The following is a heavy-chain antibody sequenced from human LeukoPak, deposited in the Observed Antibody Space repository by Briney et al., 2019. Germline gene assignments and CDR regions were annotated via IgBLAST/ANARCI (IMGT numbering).Heavy chain of an antibody. D-gene: IGHD5-24*01. Sequence: SETLSHTCTVSGGSVNNYYWSWIRQPPGKGLEWIGYVYYSGTTNYKPSLKSRVTISVDTSKNQFSLKVGSVTAADTAVYYCARGCGDGYNSVLCASDYWGQGTLVTVSS. CDR1: GGSVNNYY. V-gene: IGHV4-59*02. CDR2: VYYSGTT. CDR3: ARGCGDGYNSVLCASDY. J-gene: IGHJ4*02.